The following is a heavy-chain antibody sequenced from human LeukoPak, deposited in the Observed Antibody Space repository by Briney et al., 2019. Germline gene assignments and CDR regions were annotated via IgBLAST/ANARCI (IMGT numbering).Heavy chain of an antibody. CDR1: GGSISSSSYY. Sequence: PSETLSLTCTVSGGSISSSSYYWGWIRQPPGKGLEWIGSIYYSGSTYYNPSLKSRVTISVDTSKNQFSLKLSSVTAADTAVYYCARRVVVISDAFDVWGQGTMVTVSS. V-gene: IGHV4-39*01. CDR3: ARRVVVISDAFDV. D-gene: IGHD2-2*01. J-gene: IGHJ3*01. CDR2: IYYSGST.